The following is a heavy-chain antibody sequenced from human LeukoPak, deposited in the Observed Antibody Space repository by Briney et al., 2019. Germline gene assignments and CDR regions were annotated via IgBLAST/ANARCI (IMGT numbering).Heavy chain of an antibody. CDR3: AREMKGSGAFF. J-gene: IGHJ4*02. CDR1: GFTFGNYW. Sequence: GGSLRLSCAASGFTFGNYWMHWVRQAPGKGLVWVSRINSDGSSTTYADSVKGRFTISRDNAKNTLYLQMNSLRAEDTAVYFCAREMKGSGAFFWGQGTLVTVSS. V-gene: IGHV3-74*03. CDR2: INSDGSST.